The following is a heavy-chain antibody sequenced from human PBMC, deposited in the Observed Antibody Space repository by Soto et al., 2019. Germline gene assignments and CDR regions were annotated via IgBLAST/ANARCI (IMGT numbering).Heavy chain of an antibody. CDR3: ARFGELSSRSQFPHQTRKGTLDPYFDY. J-gene: IGHJ4*02. CDR2: ISWNSGSI. Sequence: GGSLRLSCAASGFTFDDYAMHWVRQAPGKGLEWVSGISWNSGSIGYADSVKGRFTISRDNAKNSLYLQMNSLRAEDTALYYCARFGELSSRSQFPHQTRKGTLDPYFDYWGQGTLVTVSS. D-gene: IGHD3-10*01. CDR1: GFTFDDYA. V-gene: IGHV3-9*01.